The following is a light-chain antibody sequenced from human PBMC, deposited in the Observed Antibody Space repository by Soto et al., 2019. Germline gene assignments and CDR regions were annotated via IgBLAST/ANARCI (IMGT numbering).Light chain of an antibody. V-gene: IGKV3-15*01. CDR3: LQDYGDSWT. CDR2: GAS. J-gene: IGKJ1*01. Sequence: MVMTQSPATLSVSPGERATLSCRASQSVSRNLAWYQHKPGQAPWLLIYGASTRATGIPARFSGSGSGTEFTLTISSLQPEDFASYYCLQDYGDSWTFGQGTKVDIK. CDR1: QSVSRN.